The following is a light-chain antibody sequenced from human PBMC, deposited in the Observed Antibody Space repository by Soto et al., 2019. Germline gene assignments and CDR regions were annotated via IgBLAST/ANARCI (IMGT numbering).Light chain of an antibody. J-gene: IGLJ3*02. CDR3: SSYVASNIWV. V-gene: IGLV2-8*01. CDR1: ANDVGAYPY. Sequence: QSVLTQPPSASGSLGQSVTISCTGTANDVGAYPYVSWYQQHPGKAPKLIIYEVIKRPAGVPDRFSGSKSANTASLTVSRLQAEDEAEYYCSSYVASNIWVFGGGTKVTVL. CDR2: EVI.